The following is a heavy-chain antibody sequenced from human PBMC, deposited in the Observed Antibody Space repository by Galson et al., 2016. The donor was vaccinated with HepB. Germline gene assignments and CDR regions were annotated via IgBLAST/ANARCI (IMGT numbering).Heavy chain of an antibody. J-gene: IGHJ6*02. Sequence: SLRLSCAASGFKFNRYGMHLVRQAPGRGLDWVAVIWYDGNNEYYGESVKGRFIISRDNSKNMVYLQMNSLRVDDTAVYYCVRDFSGSYSMSYYGMDVWGQVTTVTVYS. V-gene: IGHV3-33*08. CDR1: GFKFNRYG. D-gene: IGHD3-10*01. CDR2: IWYDGNNE. CDR3: VRDFSGSYSMSYYGMDV.